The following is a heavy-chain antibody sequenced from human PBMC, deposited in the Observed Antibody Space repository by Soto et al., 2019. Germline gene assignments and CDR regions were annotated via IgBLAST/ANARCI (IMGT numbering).Heavy chain of an antibody. CDR2: INPYNGNR. J-gene: IGHJ4*02. CDR1: GYTFTNYG. Sequence: QVQLVQSGAEVKKPGASVKVSCKASGYTFTNYGVSWVRQAPGQGLEWMGWINPYNGNRNYEEKFQGRVTVTTDTPTTTAYMELRSLRSDDTAVYYCARGADPTYFDNWGQGTLVTVSS. D-gene: IGHD6-25*01. V-gene: IGHV1-18*01. CDR3: ARGADPTYFDN.